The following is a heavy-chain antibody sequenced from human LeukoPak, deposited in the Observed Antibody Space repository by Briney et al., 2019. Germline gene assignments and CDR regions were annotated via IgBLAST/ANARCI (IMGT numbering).Heavy chain of an antibody. J-gene: IGHJ3*02. CDR3: ARVGTIAAAGSGFTNAFDI. D-gene: IGHD6-13*01. CDR2: IYYSGST. CDR1: GGSITGGGYY. V-gene: IGHV4-31*03. Sequence: PSETLSLTCTLSGGSITGGGYYWSWIRQHPGKGLEWLAYIYYSGSTYYNPSLKSRVTISVDTSKNQFSMSLSSVTAADTAVYYCARVGTIAAAGSGFTNAFDIWGQGTMVTVSS.